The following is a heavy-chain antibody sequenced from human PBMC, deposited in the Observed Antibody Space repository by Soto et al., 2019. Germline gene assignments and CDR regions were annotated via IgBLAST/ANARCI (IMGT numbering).Heavy chain of an antibody. CDR2: VYYGGST. V-gene: IGHV4-39*01. D-gene: IGHD3-22*01. CDR3: AGGDYYHSSGYYFYYYTMDV. J-gene: IGHJ6*02. CDR1: GGSISSSSYY. Sequence: SETLSLTCTVSGGSISSSSYYWGWIRQPPGKGLEWIGNVYYGGSTYYNPSLKSRVTISVETSKSQFTLKLSSVTAADTAVYYCAGGDYYHSSGYYFYYYTMDVWGQGTTVTVSS.